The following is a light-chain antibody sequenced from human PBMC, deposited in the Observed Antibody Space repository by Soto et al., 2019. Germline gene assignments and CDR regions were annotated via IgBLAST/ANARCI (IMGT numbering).Light chain of an antibody. CDR2: EVS. J-gene: IGLJ1*01. CDR1: SSDVGSYNL. V-gene: IGLV2-23*02. CDR3: CSYTTTSAYV. Sequence: QSVRAQPASVSGSPGQSITISCTGTSSDVGSYNLVSWYQQHPGKGPKLLIFEVSQRPSGVSDRFSGSKSGNTASLTISGLQAEDEADYYCCSYTTTSAYVFGTGTKVTVL.